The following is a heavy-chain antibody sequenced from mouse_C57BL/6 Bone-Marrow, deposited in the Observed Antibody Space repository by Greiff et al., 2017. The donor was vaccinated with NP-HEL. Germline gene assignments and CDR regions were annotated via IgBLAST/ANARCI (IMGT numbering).Heavy chain of an antibody. Sequence: EVQLQESGPGLVKPSQSLSLTCSVTGYSITSGYYWNWIRQFPGNKLEWMGYISYDGSNNYNPSLKNRISITRDTSKNQFFLKLNSVTTEDTATYYCARVGPYYYAMDYWGQGTSVTVSS. V-gene: IGHV3-6*01. J-gene: IGHJ4*01. CDR1: GYSITSGYY. CDR2: ISYDGSN. CDR3: ARVGPYYYAMDY.